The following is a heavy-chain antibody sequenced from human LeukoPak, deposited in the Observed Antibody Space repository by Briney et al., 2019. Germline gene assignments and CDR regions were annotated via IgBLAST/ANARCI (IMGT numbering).Heavy chain of an antibody. CDR2: INPNSGGT. CDR1: GYTFTGYY. CDR3: ARDFPRYCSGGSCYSDY. V-gene: IGHV1-2*02. D-gene: IGHD2-15*01. J-gene: IGHJ4*02. Sequence: ASVKVSCKASGYTFTGYYMHWVRQAPGQGLEWMGWINPNSGGTNYAQKFQGRVTMARDTSISTAYMELSRLRSDDTAVYYCARDFPRYCSGGSCYSDYWGQGTLVTVSS.